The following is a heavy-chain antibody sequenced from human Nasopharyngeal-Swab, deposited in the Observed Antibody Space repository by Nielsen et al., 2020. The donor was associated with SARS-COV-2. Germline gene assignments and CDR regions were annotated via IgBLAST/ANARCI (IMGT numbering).Heavy chain of an antibody. CDR3: ARGGDGGLAHFDY. V-gene: IGHV4-59*01. CDR1: GGSISSYY. J-gene: IGHJ4*02. Sequence: SETLSLTCTVSGGSISSYYWSWIRQSPGKGLEWIGYIYHSGGTYYNPSLKSRVTILVDTSKSQFSLKLNSVTAADTAVYYCARGGDGGLAHFDYWGQGNLVTVSS. CDR2: IYHSGGT. D-gene: IGHD2-21*01.